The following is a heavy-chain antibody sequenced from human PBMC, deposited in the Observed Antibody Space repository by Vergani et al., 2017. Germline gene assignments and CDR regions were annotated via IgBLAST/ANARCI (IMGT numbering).Heavy chain of an antibody. Sequence: QVQLQESGPGLVKPSETLSLTCTVSGGSVSSGNFYWSWIRQPAGKGLEWIGHIYYSGNTNYNPSLKSRVNISGDTSKNQFSLKLSSVTAADMAVYFCARRYCSTNSCSGFDYWGQGTLVTVSS. CDR1: GGSVSSGNFY. D-gene: IGHD2-2*01. CDR3: ARRYCSTNSCSGFDY. CDR2: IYYSGNT. V-gene: IGHV4-61*10. J-gene: IGHJ4*02.